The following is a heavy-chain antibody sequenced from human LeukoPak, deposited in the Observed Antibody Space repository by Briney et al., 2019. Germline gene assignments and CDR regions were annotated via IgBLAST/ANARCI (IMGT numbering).Heavy chain of an antibody. Sequence: GGSLRLSCAASGFTFSTYSMNWVRQAPGKGLEWVSYISSSSSTLYYADSVKGRFTISRDNAKNSLYLQMDSLRDEDTAVYFCAADDSGWYGFDYWGQGTQVTVSS. J-gene: IGHJ4*02. D-gene: IGHD6-19*01. CDR2: ISSSSSTL. CDR3: AADDSGWYGFDY. V-gene: IGHV3-48*02. CDR1: GFTFSTYS.